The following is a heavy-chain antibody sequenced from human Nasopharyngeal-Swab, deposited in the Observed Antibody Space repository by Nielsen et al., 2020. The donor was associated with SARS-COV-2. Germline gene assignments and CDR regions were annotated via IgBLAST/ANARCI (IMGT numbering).Heavy chain of an antibody. Sequence: GGSLRLSCTTSGFTFGDYAMSWFRQAPGKGLEWVGFIRSKTNGGAPEYAASVTGRFTISRDGAESIAYLQMNSLETEDTGVYYCARSVGSFYGQGAFDIWGQGTMVTVSS. D-gene: IGHD1-26*01. J-gene: IGHJ3*02. CDR1: GFTFGDYA. V-gene: IGHV3-49*01. CDR3: ARSVGSFYGQGAFDI. CDR2: IRSKTNGGAP.